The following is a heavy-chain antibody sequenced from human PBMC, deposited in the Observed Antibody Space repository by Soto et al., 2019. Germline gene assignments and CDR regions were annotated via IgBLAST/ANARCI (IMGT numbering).Heavy chain of an antibody. V-gene: IGHV1-18*01. J-gene: IGHJ6*02. CDR1: GYTFTTSG. CDR2: ISTYNGDT. Sequence: QVQLVQSGPEVKKPGASVKVSCEASGYTFTTSGISWVRQAPGQGLEWMGWISTYNGDTNSAQKFQGRVTMTADTCTGTVYMELMSLKSDETAVYYCARQGSWPYYYYGLDVWGQGTTVTVSS. D-gene: IGHD1-26*01. CDR3: ARQGSWPYYYYGLDV.